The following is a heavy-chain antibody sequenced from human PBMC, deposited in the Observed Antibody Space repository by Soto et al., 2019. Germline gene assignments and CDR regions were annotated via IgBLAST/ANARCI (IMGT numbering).Heavy chain of an antibody. CDR3: ARAYSSSVRPHYYYYYYMDV. V-gene: IGHV3-74*01. D-gene: IGHD6-6*01. Sequence: GGSLRLSCAASGFTFSSYWMHWVRQAPGKGLVWVSRINSDGSSTSYADSVKGRFTISRDNAKNTLYLQMNSLRAEDTAVYYCARAYSSSVRPHYYYYYYMDVWGKGTTVTVSS. J-gene: IGHJ6*03. CDR1: GFTFSSYW. CDR2: INSDGSST.